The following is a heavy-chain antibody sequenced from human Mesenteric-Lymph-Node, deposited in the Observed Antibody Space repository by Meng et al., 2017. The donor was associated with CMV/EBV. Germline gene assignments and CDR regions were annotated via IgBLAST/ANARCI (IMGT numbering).Heavy chain of an antibody. V-gene: IGHV3-66*02. CDR2: IYSGVGT. CDR1: GFTVNRNH. CDR3: ARDLGIFAFDY. J-gene: IGHJ4*02. Sequence: GGSLRLSCAASGFTVNRNHMSWVRQAPGKGLEWVSVIYSGVGTYYADSVKGRFTISRDDSKNTLYLQMNSLKAEDTAVYYCARDLGIFAFDYWGQGMLVTVSS. D-gene: IGHD3-16*01.